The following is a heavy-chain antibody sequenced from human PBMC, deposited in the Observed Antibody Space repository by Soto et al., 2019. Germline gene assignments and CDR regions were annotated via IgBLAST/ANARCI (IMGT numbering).Heavy chain of an antibody. CDR1: GFTFSGSA. D-gene: IGHD3-16*01. V-gene: IGHV3-73*01. CDR2: IRSKAKNYAT. CDR3: ARLDELGQWIETACDY. Sequence: EVQLVESGGGLVQPGGSLKLSCAASGFTFSGSAVHWVRQASGKRLEWVGRIRSKAKNYATAYAASVQGRFTISRDDSANTAYLQMNSLKTEDTAVYYCARLDELGQWIETACDYWGQVTLVTVSS. J-gene: IGHJ4*02.